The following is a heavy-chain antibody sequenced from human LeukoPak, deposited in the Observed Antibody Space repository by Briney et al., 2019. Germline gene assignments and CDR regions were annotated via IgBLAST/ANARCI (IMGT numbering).Heavy chain of an antibody. D-gene: IGHD6-13*01. CDR2: IIPIFGTA. J-gene: IGHJ6*02. Sequence: GASVKVSCKASGYTFTSYGISWVRQAPGQGLEWMGGIIPIFGTANYAQKFQGRVTITADESTSTAYMELSSLRSEDTAVYYCARDRSPAAVWSQLVPYYYYYGMDVWGQGTTVTVSS. CDR3: ARDRSPAAVWSQLVPYYYYYGMDV. CDR1: GYTFTSYG. V-gene: IGHV1-69*13.